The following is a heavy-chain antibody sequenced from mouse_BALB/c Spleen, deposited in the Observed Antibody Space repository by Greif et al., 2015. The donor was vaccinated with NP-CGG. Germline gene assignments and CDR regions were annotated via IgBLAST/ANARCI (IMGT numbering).Heavy chain of an antibody. D-gene: IGHD1-1*01. CDR1: GFSLTSYG. CDR3: ASYYGSSRFAY. V-gene: IGHV2-2*02. Sequence: VKLVESGPGLVQPSQSLSITCTVSGFSLTSYGVHWVRQSPGKGLEWLGVIWSGGSTDYNAAFISRLSISKDNSKSQVFFKMNSLQANDTAIYYCASYYGSSRFAYWGQGTLVTVSA. CDR2: IWSGGST. J-gene: IGHJ3*01.